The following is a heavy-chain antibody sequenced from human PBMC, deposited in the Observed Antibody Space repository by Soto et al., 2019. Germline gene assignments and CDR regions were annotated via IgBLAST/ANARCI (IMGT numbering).Heavy chain of an antibody. CDR3: ARDPATQKYYDFWSGTYYYYYGMDV. J-gene: IGHJ6*02. CDR1: GFTFSSYG. D-gene: IGHD3-3*01. Sequence: GGSLRISCAASGFTFSSYGMPWVRQAPGKGLGGGAGIWYDGSNKYYADSVKGRFTISRDNSKNTLYLQMNSLRAEDTAVYYCARDPATQKYYDFWSGTYYYYYGMDVWGQGTTVTVSS. CDR2: IWYDGSNK. V-gene: IGHV3-33*01.